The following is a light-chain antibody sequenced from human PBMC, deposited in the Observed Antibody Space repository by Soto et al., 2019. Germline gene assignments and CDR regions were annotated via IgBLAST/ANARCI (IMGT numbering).Light chain of an antibody. V-gene: IGKV3-15*01. Sequence: EIVMTQSPATLSVSPGERATLSCRASQSVSSNLAWYQQKPGKAPRLLIYGASTTNTGITSRFSGSGSGTELHRTISSLQSEDFAVYSCQQDNNWPPWTFGQGTKVDIK. CDR1: QSVSSN. CDR2: GAS. J-gene: IGKJ1*01. CDR3: QQDNNWPPWT.